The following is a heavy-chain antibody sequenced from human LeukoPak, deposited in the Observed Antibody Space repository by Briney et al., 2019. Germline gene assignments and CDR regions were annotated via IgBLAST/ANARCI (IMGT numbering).Heavy chain of an antibody. Sequence: GGSLRLSCAASGFTLSSHXXXXVRQVPGKXXXXXSRINSDGSXTYYAXXXXGXFTXSRDSAKNTLFLQMNSLRDEDTAVYYCATGKGSENPSFGYWGQGTLVTVSS. CDR2: INSDGSXT. V-gene: IGHV3-74*01. CDR3: ATGKGSENPSFGY. D-gene: IGHD2-15*01. J-gene: IGHJ4*02. CDR1: GFTLSSHX.